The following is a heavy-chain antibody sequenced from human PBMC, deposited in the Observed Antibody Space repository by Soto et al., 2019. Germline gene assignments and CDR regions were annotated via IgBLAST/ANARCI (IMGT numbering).Heavy chain of an antibody. Sequence: QVQLQQWGAGLLKPSETLSLTCAVYGGSFSGYYWSWIRQPPGKGLEWIGEINHSGSTNYNPSLKSRVTISVDTSKNQFSLKLSSVTAADTAVYYCAREGRVPAARYNWFDPWGQGTLVTVSS. J-gene: IGHJ5*02. D-gene: IGHD2-2*01. V-gene: IGHV4-34*01. CDR2: INHSGST. CDR3: AREGRVPAARYNWFDP. CDR1: GGSFSGYY.